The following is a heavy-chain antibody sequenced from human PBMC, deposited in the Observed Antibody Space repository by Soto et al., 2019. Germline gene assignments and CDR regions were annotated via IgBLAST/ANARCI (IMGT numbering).Heavy chain of an antibody. CDR3: ARFYCSGDRCYFGY. V-gene: IGHV1-3*01. J-gene: IGHJ4*02. CDR1: GYTFTTYA. D-gene: IGHD2-15*01. CDR2: INAGNGNT. Sequence: GASVKVSCKASGYTFTTYAMHWVRQAPGQRLEWMGWINAGNGNTKYSQKFQGRVTITRDTSASTAYMELSSLRSEDTAVYYCARFYCSGDRCYFGYWGQGTLVTVSS.